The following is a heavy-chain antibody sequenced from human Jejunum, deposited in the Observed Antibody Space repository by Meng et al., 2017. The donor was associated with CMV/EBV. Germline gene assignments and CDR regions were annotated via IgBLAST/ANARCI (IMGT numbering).Heavy chain of an antibody. CDR3: ARRLAGLGANFDH. Sequence: GGSVSSNSYYWGWFRQPPGKGLEWIGSIYFSGSTYYNPSLESRVTISVDTSKNQFSLKLTSVTAADTAVYFCARRLAGLGANFDHWGQGTLVTVSS. V-gene: IGHV4-39*01. J-gene: IGHJ4*02. CDR2: IYFSGST. CDR1: GGSVSSNSYY. D-gene: IGHD4/OR15-4a*01.